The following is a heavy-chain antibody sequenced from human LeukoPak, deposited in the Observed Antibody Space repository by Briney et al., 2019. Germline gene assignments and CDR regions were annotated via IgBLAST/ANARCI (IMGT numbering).Heavy chain of an antibody. CDR3: ARVKVGTTNRFDY. J-gene: IGHJ4*02. CDR1: GFTFSDYY. Sequence: GGSLRLSCAASGFTFSDYYMTWIRQAPGKGLVCVSYISSSSHYTNYPDSVKGRFTISRDNAKNSLYLQMNSLRAEDTAVYYCARVKVGTTNRFDYWGQGTLVTVSS. CDR2: ISSSSHYT. D-gene: IGHD1-26*01. V-gene: IGHV3-11*05.